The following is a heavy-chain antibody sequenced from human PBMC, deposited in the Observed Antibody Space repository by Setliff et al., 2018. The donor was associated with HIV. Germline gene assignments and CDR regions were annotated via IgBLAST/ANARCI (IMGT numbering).Heavy chain of an antibody. CDR2: ISGSSSSI. CDR1: GFSFSDHS. Sequence: AGGSLRLSCAASGFSFSDHSLTWVRQAPGKGLEWVSYISGSSSSIFYAESVKGRFTISRDNAKNSLYLQMNSLRVEDTAVYYCARVDFWSGWSGYPYYMDVWGKGTTVTVSS. V-gene: IGHV3-48*01. CDR3: ARVDFWSGWSGYPYYMDV. J-gene: IGHJ6*03. D-gene: IGHD3-3*01.